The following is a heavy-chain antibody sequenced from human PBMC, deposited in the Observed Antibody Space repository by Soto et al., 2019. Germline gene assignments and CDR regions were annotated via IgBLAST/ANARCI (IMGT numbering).Heavy chain of an antibody. CDR2: IYYSGST. CDR1: GDSITSTDYY. V-gene: IGHV4-39*01. D-gene: IGHD3-3*01. Sequence: SETLSLTCTATGDSITSTDYYWGWIRQPPGKGLEWVASIYYSGSTYHNPSLKSRVTISVDTSKNQFSLKVTSVTAADTAVYYCERNWRTGYSTVFGVVMGWFDPWGQGTLVTVSS. J-gene: IGHJ5*02. CDR3: ERNWRTGYSTVFGVVMGWFDP.